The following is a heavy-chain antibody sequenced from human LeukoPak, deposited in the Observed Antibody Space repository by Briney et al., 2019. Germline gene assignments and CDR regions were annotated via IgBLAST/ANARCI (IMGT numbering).Heavy chain of an antibody. Sequence: PSETLSLTCTVSGGSISSSSYYWGWIRQPPGKGLEWIGRIYTSGSTNYNPSLKSRVTMSVDMSKNQFSLKLSSVTAADTAVYYCARLTRGSNHAFDIWGQGTMVTVSS. D-gene: IGHD4-11*01. CDR3: ARLTRGSNHAFDI. CDR1: GGSISSSSYY. CDR2: IYTSGST. V-gene: IGHV4-61*05. J-gene: IGHJ3*02.